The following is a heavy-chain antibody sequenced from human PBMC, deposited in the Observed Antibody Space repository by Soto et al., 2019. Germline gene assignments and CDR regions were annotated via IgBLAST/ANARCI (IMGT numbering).Heavy chain of an antibody. J-gene: IGHJ4*02. V-gene: IGHV3-33*08. CDR2: IWYDGSNK. Sequence: ESGGGVVQPGRSLRLSCAASGFTFSSYGMHWVRQAPGKGLEWVAVIWYDGSNKYYADSVKGRFTISRDNSKNTLYLQMNSLRAEETAVYYCARDHLYYFDYWGQGTLVTVSS. CDR1: GFTFSSYG. CDR3: ARDHLYYFDY.